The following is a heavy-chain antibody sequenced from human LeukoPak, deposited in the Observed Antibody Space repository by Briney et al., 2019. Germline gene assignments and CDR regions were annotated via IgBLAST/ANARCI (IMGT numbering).Heavy chain of an antibody. CDR2: IYHSGST. J-gene: IGHJ3*02. Sequence: PSETLSLTCAVSGGSISSSNWWSWVRQPPGKGLEWIGEIYHSGSTNYNPSLKSRVTISVDKSKNQFSLKLSSVTAADTAVYYCASPSPGGYCSNTSCYTEAFDIWGQGTMVTVSS. CDR3: ASPSPGGYCSNTSCYTEAFDI. D-gene: IGHD2-2*02. V-gene: IGHV4-4*02. CDR1: GGSISSSNW.